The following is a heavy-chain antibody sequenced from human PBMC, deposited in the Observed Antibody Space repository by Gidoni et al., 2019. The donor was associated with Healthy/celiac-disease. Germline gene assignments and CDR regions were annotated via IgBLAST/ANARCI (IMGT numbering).Heavy chain of an antibody. J-gene: IGHJ5*02. CDR3: AKDRGIVVVPAAIDWFDP. CDR1: GFTFSSYA. Sequence: EVQLLESGGGLVQPGGSLRLSCAASGFTFSSYAMRWVRQAPGKGLEWVSAISGSGGSTYYADSVKGRFTISRDNSKNTLYLQMNSLRAEDTAVYYCAKDRGIVVVPAAIDWFDPWGQGTLVTVSS. D-gene: IGHD2-2*01. V-gene: IGHV3-23*01. CDR2: ISGSGGST.